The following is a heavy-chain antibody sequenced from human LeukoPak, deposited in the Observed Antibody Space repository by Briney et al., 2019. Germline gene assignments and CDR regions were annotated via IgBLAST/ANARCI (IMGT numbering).Heavy chain of an antibody. Sequence: PGRSLRLSCEASGFTFSTYGMQWVRQAPGKGLEWVAGISNGGSYKYYAASVERRFPTSRDNSSNTLYLQMHSLRPDDTALYYCAKPRGGDSWAFDTWGQGTMVAVSS. CDR2: ISNGGSYK. J-gene: IGHJ3*02. V-gene: IGHV3-30*18. D-gene: IGHD2-21*02. CDR1: GFTFSTYG. CDR3: AKPRGGDSWAFDT.